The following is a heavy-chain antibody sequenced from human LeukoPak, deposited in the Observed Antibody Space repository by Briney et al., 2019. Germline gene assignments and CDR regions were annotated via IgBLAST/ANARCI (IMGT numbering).Heavy chain of an antibody. V-gene: IGHV3-23*01. CDR3: AREIKDSSSPWDAFDI. D-gene: IGHD6-6*01. Sequence: QSGGSLRLSCAASGFTFSSYAMSWVRQAPGKGLEWVSAISGSGGSTYYADSVKGRFTISRDNSKNTLYLQMNSLRAEDTAVYYCAREIKDSSSPWDAFDIWGQGTMVTVSS. CDR1: GFTFSSYA. CDR2: ISGSGGST. J-gene: IGHJ3*02.